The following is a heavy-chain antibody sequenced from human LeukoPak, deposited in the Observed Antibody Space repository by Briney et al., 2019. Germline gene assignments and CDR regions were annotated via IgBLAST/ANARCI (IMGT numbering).Heavy chain of an antibody. J-gene: IGHJ4*02. CDR2: ISSSSSYI. V-gene: IGHV3-21*01. D-gene: IGHD3-10*01. CDR1: GFTFSSYS. Sequence: GGSLRLSCAASGFTFSSYSMNWVRQAPGKGLEWVSSISSSSSYIYYADSVKGRFTISRDNAKNSLYLQMNSLRAEDTAVYYCARALQARPTMVRGVIITYAWDYWGQGTLVTVSS. CDR3: ARALQARPTMVRGVIITYAWDY.